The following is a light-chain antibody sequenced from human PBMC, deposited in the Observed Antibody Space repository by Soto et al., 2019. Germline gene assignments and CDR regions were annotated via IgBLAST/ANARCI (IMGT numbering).Light chain of an antibody. CDR1: SSNIGSNT. Sequence: QSVLTQPPSASGTPGQRVTISCSGSSSNIGSNTVDWYQHLPGTAPKLLIYSNNQRPSGVPDRFSGSKSGTSASLAISGLQSEDEADDYCAAWDASLKGWVFGGGTQLPVL. CDR3: AAWDASLKGWV. J-gene: IGLJ3*02. CDR2: SNN. V-gene: IGLV1-44*01.